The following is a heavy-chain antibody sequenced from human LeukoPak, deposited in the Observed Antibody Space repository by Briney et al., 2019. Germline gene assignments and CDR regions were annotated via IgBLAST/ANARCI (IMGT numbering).Heavy chain of an antibody. V-gene: IGHV4-61*08. J-gene: IGHJ5*02. D-gene: IGHD2-2*03. CDR1: GGSISRGGYY. Sequence: SETLSLTCAVSGGSISRGGYYWNWIRQPPGKGLEWIGYIYYSGSTNYNPSLKSRVTISVDTSKNQFSLKLSSVTAADTAVYYCARDLDMDWFDPWGQGTLVTVSS. CDR2: IYYSGST. CDR3: ARDLDMDWFDP.